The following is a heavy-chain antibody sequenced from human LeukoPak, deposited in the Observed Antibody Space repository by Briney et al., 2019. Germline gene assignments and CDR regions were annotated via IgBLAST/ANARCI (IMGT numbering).Heavy chain of an antibody. CDR2: ISYDGSNK. Sequence: PGGSLRLSCAASGFTFSSYGMHWVRQAPGKGLEWVAVISYDGSNKYYADSVKGRFTISRDNSKNTLYLQMNSLRAEDTAVYYCGREARPGLLGGFDPGGQGTLVTVSS. J-gene: IGHJ5*02. CDR3: GREARPGLLGGFDP. V-gene: IGHV3-30*03. D-gene: IGHD2-15*01. CDR1: GFTFSSYG.